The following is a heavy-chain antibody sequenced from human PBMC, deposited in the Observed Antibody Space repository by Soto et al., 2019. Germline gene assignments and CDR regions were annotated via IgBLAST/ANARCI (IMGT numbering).Heavy chain of an antibody. V-gene: IGHV4-39*07. Sequence: SETLSLTCTVSGDSIRSTSYYWGWIRQPPGKGLEWIGKINHSGSTNYNPSLKSRVTISVDTSKNQFSLKLSSVTAADTAVYYCARDRQPPRDILTGYRYYYYGMDVWGQGTTVTVSS. CDR3: ARDRQPPRDILTGYRYYYYGMDV. J-gene: IGHJ6*02. D-gene: IGHD3-9*01. CDR2: INHSGST. CDR1: GDSIRSTSYY.